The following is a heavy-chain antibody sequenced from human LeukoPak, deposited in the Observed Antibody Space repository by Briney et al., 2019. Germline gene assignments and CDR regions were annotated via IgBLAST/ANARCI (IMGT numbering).Heavy chain of an antibody. J-gene: IGHJ4*02. D-gene: IGHD5-12*01. CDR1: GFTFSSYS. CDR3: ARDSGYEALDY. Sequence: GGSLRLSCAASGFTFSSYSMNWVGQAPGEGPEWVSSLSSSSSYLYYQDSLKGRFTISRDNAKNSLYLQMKSLRAEDTAVYCCARDSGYEALDYWGQGTLVTVSS. V-gene: IGHV3-21*01. CDR2: LSSSSSYL.